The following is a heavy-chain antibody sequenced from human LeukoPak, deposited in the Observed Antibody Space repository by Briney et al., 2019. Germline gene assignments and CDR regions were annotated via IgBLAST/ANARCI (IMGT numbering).Heavy chain of an antibody. CDR3: AKSRGSHHYDAFDI. J-gene: IGHJ3*02. V-gene: IGHV3-23*01. CDR1: GFTFSSYA. CDR2: ISGSGGST. Sequence: GGSLRLSCAASGFTFSSYAMSWVRQAPGKGLEWVSAISGSGGSTYHAGSVKGRFTISRDDSKNTLYLQMNSLRAEDTAVYYCAKSRGSHHYDAFDIWGQGTMVTVSS. D-gene: IGHD1-26*01.